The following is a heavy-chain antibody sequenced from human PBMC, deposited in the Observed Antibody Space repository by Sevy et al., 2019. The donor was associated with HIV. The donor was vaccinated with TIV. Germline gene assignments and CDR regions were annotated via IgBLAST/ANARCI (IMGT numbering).Heavy chain of an antibody. D-gene: IGHD1-26*01. CDR2: IIPIFGTA. CDR1: GGTFSSYA. CDR3: ARGSMWELLEQIYYFDY. V-gene: IGHV1-69*13. J-gene: IGHJ4*02. Sequence: ASVKVSCKASGGTFSSYAISWVRQAPGQGLEWMGGIIPIFGTANYAQKFQGRVTITADESTSTAYMELSSLRSEDTAVYYCARGSMWELLEQIYYFDYWGQGTLVTVSS.